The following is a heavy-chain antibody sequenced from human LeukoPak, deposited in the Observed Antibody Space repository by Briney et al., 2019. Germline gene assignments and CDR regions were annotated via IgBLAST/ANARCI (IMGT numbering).Heavy chain of an antibody. CDR2: IYYSGST. J-gene: IGHJ5*02. CDR3: ARAGYSSSWYNWFDP. D-gene: IGHD6-13*01. V-gene: IGHV4-59*08. Sequence: SETLSLTCTVSGGSISSYYWSWIRQPPGKRLEWIGHIYYSGSTNYNPSLKSRVTISVDTSKNQFSLKLSSVTAADTAVYYCARAGYSSSWYNWFDPWGQGTLVTVSS. CDR1: GGSISSYY.